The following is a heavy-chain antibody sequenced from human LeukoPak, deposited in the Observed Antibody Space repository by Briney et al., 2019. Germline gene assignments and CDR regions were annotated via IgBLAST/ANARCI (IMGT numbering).Heavy chain of an antibody. J-gene: IGHJ5*02. Sequence: GASLQISCKGSGSSFTSYWIGWVRQLPGKGLEWMGIIYPGDSDTRYSPSFQGQVTISADKSISTAYLQWSSLKASDTAMYYCARLKGIQLWVWFDPWGQGTLVTVSS. CDR3: ARLKGIQLWVWFDP. CDR1: GSSFTSYW. V-gene: IGHV5-51*01. D-gene: IGHD5-18*01. CDR2: IYPGDSDT.